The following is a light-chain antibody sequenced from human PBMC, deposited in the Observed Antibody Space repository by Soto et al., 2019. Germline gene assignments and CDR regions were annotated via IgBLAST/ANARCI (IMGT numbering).Light chain of an antibody. J-gene: IGKJ2*01. CDR1: QSVSSN. Sequence: EIVMTQSPATLSLSPGGRATLSCRASQSVSSNLVWYQQKPGQAPRLLIYDTSTRASDVPARFSGSGSETEFTLTISGLQSEDFGIYYCHHYNNWPPRNTFGQGTKVDIK. CDR2: DTS. V-gene: IGKV3-15*01. CDR3: HHYNNWPPRNT.